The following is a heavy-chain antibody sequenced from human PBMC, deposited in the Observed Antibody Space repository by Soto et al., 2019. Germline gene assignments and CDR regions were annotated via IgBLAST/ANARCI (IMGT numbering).Heavy chain of an antibody. CDR1: GYTFTSYY. CDR2: INPSGGST. D-gene: IGHD3-22*01. Sequence: GASVKVSCKASGYTFTSYYMHWVRQAPGQGLEWMGIINPSGGSTSYAQKFQGRVTMTRDTSTSTVYMELSSLRSEDTAVYYCARGITMIVVGWGYYYYYGMDVWGQGTTVTVSS. V-gene: IGHV1-46*01. CDR3: ARGITMIVVGWGYYYYYGMDV. J-gene: IGHJ6*02.